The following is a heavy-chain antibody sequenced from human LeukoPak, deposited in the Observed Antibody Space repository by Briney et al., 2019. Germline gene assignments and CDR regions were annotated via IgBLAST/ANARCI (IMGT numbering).Heavy chain of an antibody. Sequence: GASVNVSCKASGYTFTSYYLHWVRQAPGQGLEWMGIINPSGGSTSYAQKLQGRATMTRDTTTSTVYMELSSLRSEDTAVYYCARDGYSSGWYYFNYWGQGTLVTVSS. CDR2: INPSGGST. J-gene: IGHJ4*02. CDR3: ARDGYSSGWYYFNY. D-gene: IGHD6-19*01. CDR1: GYTFTSYY. V-gene: IGHV1-46*01.